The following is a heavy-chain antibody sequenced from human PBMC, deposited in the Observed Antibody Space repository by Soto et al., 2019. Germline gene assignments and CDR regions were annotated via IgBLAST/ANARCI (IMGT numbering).Heavy chain of an antibody. V-gene: IGHV4-30-2*01. CDR3: ASSVSNVPTLDY. D-gene: IGHD3-10*02. CDR1: GGSISSGAYS. J-gene: IGHJ4*02. Sequence: QLQLQESGSGLVKPSQTLSLTCAVSGGSISSGAYSWSWIRQPPGKGLEWVGYIYHSGSTYYNPSLNSRVSISVDRSKNQFALKLRSLTAADTAVYYCASSVSNVPTLDYWGQGTLVTVSS. CDR2: IYHSGST.